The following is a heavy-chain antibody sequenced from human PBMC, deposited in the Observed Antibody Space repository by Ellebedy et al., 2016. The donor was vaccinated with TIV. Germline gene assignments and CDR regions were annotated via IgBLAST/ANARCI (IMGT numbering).Heavy chain of an antibody. Sequence: GESLKISCAASRFTVSTNYITWVRQAPGKGLEWVSLVSPGGGTYYADSVQGRFTISRDNSKNTLYLQMNSLRAEDTAVYYCARRRYPGYNWNYEGWYFDVWGRGTLVTVSS. CDR3: ARRRYPGYNWNYEGWYFDV. V-gene: IGHV3-66*01. D-gene: IGHD1-7*01. CDR1: RFTVSTNY. CDR2: VSPGGGT. J-gene: IGHJ2*01.